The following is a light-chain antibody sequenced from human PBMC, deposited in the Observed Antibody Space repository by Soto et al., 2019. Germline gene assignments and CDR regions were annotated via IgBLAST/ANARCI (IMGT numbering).Light chain of an antibody. Sequence: EIVLTQSPATLSLSPGERATLSCRASQSVRSYLAWYQQKPGQVPRLLIYDASSRATGIPVRFSGSGSGTDFTLTISSLEPEDFVVYYCQQRSKWPVTFGQGTKVEV. J-gene: IGKJ1*01. V-gene: IGKV3-11*01. CDR2: DAS. CDR1: QSVRSY. CDR3: QQRSKWPVT.